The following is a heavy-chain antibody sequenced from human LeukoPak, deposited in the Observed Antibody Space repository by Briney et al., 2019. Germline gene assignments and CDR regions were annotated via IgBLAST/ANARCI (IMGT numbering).Heavy chain of an antibody. CDR2: TSYGGSNK. CDR1: GFTFSSYA. J-gene: IGHJ3*02. Sequence: PGGSLRLSCAASGFTFSSYAMHWVRPAPGQGLGWGAVTSYGGSNKYYADSVKGRFTISRDNSKNTLYLQMNSLRAEVTAVYYCARDPYYDILTATPQPPGIWGQGTMVTVSS. V-gene: IGHV3-30*04. CDR3: ARDPYYDILTATPQPPGI. D-gene: IGHD3-9*01.